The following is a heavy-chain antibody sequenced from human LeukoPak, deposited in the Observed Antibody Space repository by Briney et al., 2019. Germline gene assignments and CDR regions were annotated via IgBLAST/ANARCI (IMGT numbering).Heavy chain of an antibody. CDR2: IYPGDSDT. D-gene: IGHD3-22*01. V-gene: IGHV5-51*01. CDR3: ARHTYLLRKDYDSSGYYKVYYYYMDV. CDR1: GYSFTSYW. Sequence: PGESLKISCKGSGYSFTSYWIGWVRQIPGKGLEWMGIIYPGDSDTRYSPSFQGQVTISADKSINTAYLQWSSLKASDTAIYYCARHTYLLRKDYDSSGYYKVYYYYMDVWGKGTTVTVSS. J-gene: IGHJ6*03.